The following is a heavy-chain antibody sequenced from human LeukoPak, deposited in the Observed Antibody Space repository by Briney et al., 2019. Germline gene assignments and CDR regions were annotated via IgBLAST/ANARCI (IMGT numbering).Heavy chain of an antibody. J-gene: IGHJ3*02. D-gene: IGHD6-13*01. Sequence: ASVKVSCKASGYTFTSYGISWVRQAPGQGLEWMGWISTYNGNTNYAQKLQGRVTMTTDTSTSTAYMELRSLRSEDTAVYYCARDSGIAAAGTTFDIWGQGTMVTVSS. CDR2: ISTYNGNT. V-gene: IGHV1-18*01. CDR3: ARDSGIAAAGTTFDI. CDR1: GYTFTSYG.